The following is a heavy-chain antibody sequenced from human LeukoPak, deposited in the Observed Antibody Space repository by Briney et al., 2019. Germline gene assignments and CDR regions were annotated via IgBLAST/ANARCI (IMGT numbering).Heavy chain of an antibody. V-gene: IGHV1-2*02. J-gene: IGHJ4*02. CDR2: INPNSGGT. D-gene: IGHD3-10*01. Sequence: ASVKVSCKASGYTFTGYYMHWVRQAPGQGLEWMRWINPNSGGTNYAQKFQGRVTMTRDTSISTAYMELSRLRSDDTAVYYCARDLRSSGYYGSGRHYFDYWGQGTLVTVSS. CDR3: ARDLRSSGYYGSGRHYFDY. CDR1: GYTFTGYY.